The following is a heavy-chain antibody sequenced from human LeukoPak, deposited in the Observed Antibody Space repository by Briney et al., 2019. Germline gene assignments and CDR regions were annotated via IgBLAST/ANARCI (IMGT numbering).Heavy chain of an antibody. CDR1: GYTFTSYG. CDR3: ARDGDMVRRANAADY. J-gene: IGHJ4*02. Sequence: ASVKVSCKASGYTFTSYGISWVRQAPGQGLEWMGWISGYNGNTNYAQKLQGRVTMTTDTSTSTAYMELRSLRSDDTAVYYCARDGDMVRRANAADYWGQGTLVTVSS. D-gene: IGHD3-10*01. V-gene: IGHV1-18*01. CDR2: ISGYNGNT.